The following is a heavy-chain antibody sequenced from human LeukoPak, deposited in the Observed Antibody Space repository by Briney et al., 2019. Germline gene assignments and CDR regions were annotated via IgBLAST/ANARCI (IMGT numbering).Heavy chain of an antibody. V-gene: IGHV3-7*01. Sequence: GGSLRLSCAASGFTFNRYNMNWVRRAPGKGLEWVANIKQDGSEKYYVDSVKGRFTISRDNAKNSLYLQMNSLRAEDTAVYYCARVWQTEYYFDYWGQGTLVTVSS. CDR3: ARVWQTEYYFDY. J-gene: IGHJ4*02. CDR2: IKQDGSEK. CDR1: GFTFNRYN.